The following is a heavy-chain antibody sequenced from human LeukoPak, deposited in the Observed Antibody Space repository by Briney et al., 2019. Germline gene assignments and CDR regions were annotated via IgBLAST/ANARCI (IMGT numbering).Heavy chain of an antibody. CDR1: GGSISSSSYY. CDR3: ARDTVTHRAFDI. J-gene: IGHJ3*02. V-gene: IGHV4-39*07. Sequence: PSETLSLTCTVSGGSISSSSYYWGWIRQPPGKGLEWIGSIYYSGSTYYNPSLKSRVTISVDTSKNQFSLKLSSVTAADTAVYYCARDTVTHRAFDIWGQGTMVTVSS. D-gene: IGHD4-17*01. CDR2: IYYSGST.